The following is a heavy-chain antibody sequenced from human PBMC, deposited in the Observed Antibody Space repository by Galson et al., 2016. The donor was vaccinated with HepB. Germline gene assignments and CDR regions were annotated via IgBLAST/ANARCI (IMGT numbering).Heavy chain of an antibody. Sequence: PALVKPTQTLTLTCTVSGFSLNNTRMGVSWIRQPPGKALEWLAHIFSNDEKSYSTSLKNRLTISKDTSKSQVVLSMTNMDPVDTATYYCARTSEIGISNPMAFDPWGQGALVTVSS. CDR3: ARTSEIGISNPMAFDP. J-gene: IGHJ5*02. CDR1: GFSLNNTRMG. D-gene: IGHD3-3*02. V-gene: IGHV2-26*01. CDR2: IFSNDEK.